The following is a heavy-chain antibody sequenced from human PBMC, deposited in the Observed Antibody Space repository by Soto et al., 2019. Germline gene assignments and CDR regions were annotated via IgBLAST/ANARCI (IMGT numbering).Heavy chain of an antibody. V-gene: IGHV4-31*03. CDR3: ARGGYDYIWGSYRPQAYYFDY. CDR1: GGSISSGGYY. J-gene: IGHJ4*02. D-gene: IGHD3-16*02. CDR2: IYYSGST. Sequence: SETLSLTCTVSGGSISSGGYYWSWIRQHPGKGLEWIGYIYYSGSTYYNPSLKSRVTISVDTSKNQFSLKLSSVTAADTAVYYCARGGYDYIWGSYRPQAYYFDYWGQGTLVTVSS.